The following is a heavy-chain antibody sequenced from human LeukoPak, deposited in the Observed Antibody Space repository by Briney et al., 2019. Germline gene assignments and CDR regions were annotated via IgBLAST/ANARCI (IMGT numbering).Heavy chain of an antibody. J-gene: IGHJ6*03. CDR3: AGNSRSPGYYMDV. CDR2: IYYSGST. V-gene: IGHV4-59*12. Sequence: SETLSLTCTVSGGSISSYYWSWVRQPPGKGLEWIGYIYYSGSTNYNPSLKSRVTISVDTSKNQFSLKLSSVTTADTAVYYCAGNSRSPGYYMDVWGKGTTVTVSS. D-gene: IGHD6-6*01. CDR1: GGSISSYY.